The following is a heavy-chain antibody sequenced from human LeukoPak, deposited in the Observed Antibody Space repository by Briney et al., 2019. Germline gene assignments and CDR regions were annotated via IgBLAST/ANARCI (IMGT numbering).Heavy chain of an antibody. J-gene: IGHJ4*02. V-gene: IGHV4-34*01. CDR2: INHSGST. CDR1: GGSFSGYY. CDR3: ARLVTYYDLWSGYFLFDY. D-gene: IGHD3-3*01. Sequence: SETLSLTCAVYGGSFSGYYWSWIRQPPGKGLEWIGEINHSGSTNYNPYLKSRVTISVDTSKNQFSLKLSSVTAADMAVYYCARLVTYYDLWSGYFLFDYWGQGTLVTVSS.